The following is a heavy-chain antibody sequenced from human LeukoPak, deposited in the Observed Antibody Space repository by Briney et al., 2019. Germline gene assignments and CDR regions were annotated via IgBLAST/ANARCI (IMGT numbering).Heavy chain of an antibody. D-gene: IGHD3-10*01. V-gene: IGHV4-39*01. CDR2: IYYSGST. J-gene: IGHJ5*02. CDR1: GGSISSSSYY. Sequence: SETMSLTCTVSGGSISSSSYYLGWIRQPPRKGLEWIGSIYYSGSTYYNPSLKSRVTVSADTSKSQFSLKLSSLTAADTAVYDCARLPKVPGELLSESWGQGTLVTVSS. CDR3: ARLPKVPGELLSES.